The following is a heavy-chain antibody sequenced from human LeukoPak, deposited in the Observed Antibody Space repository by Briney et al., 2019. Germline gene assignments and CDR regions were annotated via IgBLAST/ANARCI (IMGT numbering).Heavy chain of an antibody. D-gene: IGHD6-13*01. V-gene: IGHV1-2*02. CDR3: ARAYRRAAAGPRHHWFDP. Sequence: ASVKVSCKASGYTFTCYYMHGVRQAPGQGLEWMGWINPNSGGTNYAKKFQGRVTMTRDTSISTAHMELSRLRSDDTAVYYCARAYRRAAAGPRHHWFDPWGQGTLVTVSS. CDR2: INPNSGGT. J-gene: IGHJ5*02. CDR1: GYTFTCYY.